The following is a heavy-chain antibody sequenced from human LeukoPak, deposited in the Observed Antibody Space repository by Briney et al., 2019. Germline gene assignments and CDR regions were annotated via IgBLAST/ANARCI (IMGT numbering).Heavy chain of an antibody. CDR2: ISGSGGST. Sequence: GGSLRLSCAASGFTFSSYAMSWVRQAPGKGLEWVSAISGSGGSTYYADSVKGRFTISRGNSKNTLYLQMNSLRAEDTAVYYCAEDDRGPGYVDAFDIWGQGTMVTVSS. D-gene: IGHD5-12*01. CDR3: AEDDRGPGYVDAFDI. V-gene: IGHV3-23*01. J-gene: IGHJ3*02. CDR1: GFTFSSYA.